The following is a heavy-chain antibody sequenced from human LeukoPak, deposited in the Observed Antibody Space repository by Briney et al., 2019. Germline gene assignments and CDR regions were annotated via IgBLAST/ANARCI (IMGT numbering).Heavy chain of an antibody. J-gene: IGHJ3*02. D-gene: IGHD2-15*01. CDR1: GGSFSGYY. CDR3: AGRYCSGGSCYGPNDAFDI. Sequence: SETLSLTCAVYGGSFSGYYWSWIRQPPGKGLEWIGEINHSGSTNYNPSLKSRVTISLDTSKNQFSLKLSSVTAADTAVYYCAGRYCSGGSCYGPNDAFDIWGQGTMVTVSS. V-gene: IGHV4-34*01. CDR2: INHSGST.